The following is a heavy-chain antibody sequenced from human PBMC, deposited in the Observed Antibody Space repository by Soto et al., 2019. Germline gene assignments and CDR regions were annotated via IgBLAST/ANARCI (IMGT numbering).Heavy chain of an antibody. Sequence: QVQLVQSGAEVKKPGSSVKVSCKASGGTFSSYTISWMRQAPGQGLEWMGRTIPIPGIANYAQKFQGRVTLSADKXXSTAYMELSGLRSEDTAVYYCAKEGDSSGFYGLDVWGQGTTVTVSS. CDR3: AKEGDSSGFYGLDV. CDR1: GGTFSSYT. V-gene: IGHV1-69*08. CDR2: TIPIPGIA. J-gene: IGHJ6*02. D-gene: IGHD6-19*01.